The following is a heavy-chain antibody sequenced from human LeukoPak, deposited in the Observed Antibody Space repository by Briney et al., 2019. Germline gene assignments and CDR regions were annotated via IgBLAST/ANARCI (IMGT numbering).Heavy chain of an antibody. D-gene: IGHD2-8*01. Sequence: SETLSLTCTVSGGSISSYYWSWIRQPPGKGLEWIGYIYYSGSTNYNPSLKSRVTISVDTSKNQFSLKLSSVTAADTAVYYCARHAGYCTNGVCYSWFDPWGQGTLVTVSS. CDR1: GGSISSYY. J-gene: IGHJ5*02. CDR2: IYYSGST. V-gene: IGHV4-59*08. CDR3: ARHAGYCTNGVCYSWFDP.